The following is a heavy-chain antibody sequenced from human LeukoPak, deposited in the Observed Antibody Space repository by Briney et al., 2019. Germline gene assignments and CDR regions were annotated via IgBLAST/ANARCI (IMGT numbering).Heavy chain of an antibody. CDR1: GFTFSTYW. V-gene: IGHV3-74*01. CDR2: INTDGSSA. J-gene: IGHJ4*02. Sequence: GGSLRLSCAASGFTFSTYWMHWVRQAPGKGLVWVSHINTDGSSATYADSVKGRFTVSRDNAKNTLYLQMNSLRPEDTAVYYCARDVLRRGQGILVTVSS. D-gene: IGHD5/OR15-5a*01. CDR3: ARDVLR.